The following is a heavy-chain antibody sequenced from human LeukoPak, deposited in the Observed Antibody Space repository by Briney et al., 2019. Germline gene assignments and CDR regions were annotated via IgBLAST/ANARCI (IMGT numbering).Heavy chain of an antibody. CDR3: ARGSDTAAGLY. CDR2: IYYSGST. CDR1: GGSISSSSYY. J-gene: IGHJ4*02. Sequence: SETLSLTCTVSGGSISSSSYYWGWIRQPPGKGLEWIGSIYYSGSTYYNPSLKSRVTISVDTSKNQFSLKLSSVTAADTAVYYCARGSDTAAGLYWGQGTLVTVSS. V-gene: IGHV4-39*01. D-gene: IGHD6-13*01.